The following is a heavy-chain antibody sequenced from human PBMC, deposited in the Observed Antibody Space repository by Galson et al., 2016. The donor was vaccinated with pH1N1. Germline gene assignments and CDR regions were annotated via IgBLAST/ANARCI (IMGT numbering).Heavy chain of an antibody. D-gene: IGHD5-18*01. CDR2: IYQRGNT. Sequence: LSLTCAVSGGSISIINWWSWVRQPPGEGLEWIGEIYQRGNTNYNPSLKSRVTISLDNSKNQLSLRLSSVTAADTAVYYCVGGGYSYDLDYHFGMDVWGQGTTVTVSS. J-gene: IGHJ6*02. CDR1: GGSISIINW. CDR3: VGGGYSYDLDYHFGMDV. V-gene: IGHV4-4*02.